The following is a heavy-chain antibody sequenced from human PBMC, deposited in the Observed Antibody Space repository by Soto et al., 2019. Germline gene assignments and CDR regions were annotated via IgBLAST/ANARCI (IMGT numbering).Heavy chain of an antibody. D-gene: IGHD3-10*01. V-gene: IGHV4-61*01. Sequence: SETLSLTCTVSGGSVSSGPYYWNWIRQPPGKGLEWIGHIFYSGDTKYNPSLKNRVTISVDTSKSQFSLRLSSVTAADTAVYYCARGPGGFGEFSLDYWGQGTLVTVSS. CDR1: GGSVSSGPYY. CDR2: IFYSGDT. J-gene: IGHJ4*02. CDR3: ARGPGGFGEFSLDY.